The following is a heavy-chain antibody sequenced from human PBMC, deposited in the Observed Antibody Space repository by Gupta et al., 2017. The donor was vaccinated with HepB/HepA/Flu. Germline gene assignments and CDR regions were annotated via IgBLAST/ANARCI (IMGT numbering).Heavy chain of an antibody. CDR3: APTHSGGYSFDY. V-gene: IGHV1-2*02. CDR1: GFIFSFYY. D-gene: IGHD1-26*01. Sequence: QVQLVQSGAEVKKPGASMKVSCKASGFIFSFYYMHWVRQAPGQGLEWVGWVNLNSGVTNYAQKFQGRVTMTRDTSINTVYMEMSSLTSDDTAVYYCAPTHSGGYSFDYWGQGTLITVSS. CDR2: VNLNSGVT. J-gene: IGHJ4*02.